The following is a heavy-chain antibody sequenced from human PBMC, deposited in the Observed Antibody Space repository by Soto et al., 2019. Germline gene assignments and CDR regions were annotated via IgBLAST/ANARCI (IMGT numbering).Heavy chain of an antibody. J-gene: IGHJ4*02. CDR2: IIPILGIA. Sequence: QVQLVQSGAEVKKPGSSVKVSCKASGGTFSSYTISWVRQAPGQGLEWMGRIIPILGIANYAQKFQGRVTITAEKSTSTAYMELSSLRSEDTAVYYCAGGATIGFDYWGQGTLVTVSS. V-gene: IGHV1-69*02. CDR1: GGTFSSYT. D-gene: IGHD5-12*01. CDR3: AGGATIGFDY.